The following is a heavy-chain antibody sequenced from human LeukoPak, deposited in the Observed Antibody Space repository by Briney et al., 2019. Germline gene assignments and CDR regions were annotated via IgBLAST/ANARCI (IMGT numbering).Heavy chain of an antibody. J-gene: IGHJ6*02. CDR2: ISGTGANT. D-gene: IGHD2-21*02. CDR1: GFTFKNYG. V-gene: IGHV3-23*01. Sequence: GGSLRLSCAASGFTFKNYGMSWVRQAPGKGLEWVSDISGTGANTYYADSVKGRFTISRDNSKNTLYLQMNSLRAEDTAVYYCARDGLAYCGGDCHSGPYYYYGMDVWGQGTTVTVSS. CDR3: ARDGLAYCGGDCHSGPYYYYGMDV.